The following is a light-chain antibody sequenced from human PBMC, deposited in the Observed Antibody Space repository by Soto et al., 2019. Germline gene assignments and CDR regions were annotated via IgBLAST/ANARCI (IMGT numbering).Light chain of an antibody. J-gene: IGKJ1*01. Sequence: DIQMTQSPSSLSASVGDRVTITCRASQGIRNDLGWYQQKPGKAPKRLIYAASSLQSGVPSRFIRTRLRSEFTLTISSLQPEDFAPYYCLQHKSYPRTFGQGTKVEIK. CDR2: AAS. V-gene: IGKV1-17*01. CDR1: QGIRND. CDR3: LQHKSYPRT.